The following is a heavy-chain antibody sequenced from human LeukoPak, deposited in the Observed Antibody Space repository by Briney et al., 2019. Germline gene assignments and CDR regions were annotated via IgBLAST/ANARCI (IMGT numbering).Heavy chain of an antibody. CDR2: ISGSGGST. CDR3: AKDLITMIIHY. Sequence: GTLRLSCAASGFTFSSYGMSWVRQAPGKGLEWVSAISGSGGSTYYADSVKGRFTISRDNSKNTLYLQMNSLRAEDTAVYYCAKDLITMIIHYWGQGTLVTVSS. CDR1: GFTFSSYG. J-gene: IGHJ4*02. D-gene: IGHD3-22*01. V-gene: IGHV3-23*01.